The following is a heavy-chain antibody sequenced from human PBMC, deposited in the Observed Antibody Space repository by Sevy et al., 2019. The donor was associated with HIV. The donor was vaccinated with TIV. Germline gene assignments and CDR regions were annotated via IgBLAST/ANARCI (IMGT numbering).Heavy chain of an antibody. CDR3: ARHSRGYSYQ. D-gene: IGHD5-18*01. CDR1: GGSMSSYF. J-gene: IGHJ4*02. CDR2: IYNSGST. V-gene: IGHV4-59*08. Sequence: SETLSLTCTVSGGSMSSYFWSWIRQPPGKGLEWIGYIYNSGSTNYNPSLKSRVTISVDTSKNQFSLKLSSVTAADTAVYYCARHSRGYSYQWGQGTLVTVSS.